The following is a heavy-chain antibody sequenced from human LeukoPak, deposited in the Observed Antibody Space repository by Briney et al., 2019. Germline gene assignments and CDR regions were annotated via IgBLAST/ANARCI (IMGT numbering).Heavy chain of an antibody. CDR2: IYTSRST. CDR3: AGAYYDFWSGPVLYVDV. V-gene: IGHV4-4*07. D-gene: IGHD3-3*01. CDR1: GGSISSYY. Sequence: SETLSLTCTVSGGSISSYYWSWIRQPAGKGLEWIGRIYTSRSTNYNPSLKSRVAMSVDTSKNQFSLKLSSVTAADTAVYYCAGAYYDFWSGPVLYVDVWGKGTTVTVSS. J-gene: IGHJ6*03.